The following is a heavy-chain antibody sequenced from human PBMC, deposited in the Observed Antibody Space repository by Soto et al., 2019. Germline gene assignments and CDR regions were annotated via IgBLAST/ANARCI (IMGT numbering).Heavy chain of an antibody. V-gene: IGHV3-74*01. Sequence: EVQLVESGGGLVQPGGSLRLSCAASGFTFSSYWMHWVRQAPGKGLVWVSRINSDGSSTSYADSVKGRFTISRHNAKNTLYLQMNSLRAEVTAVYYCARELVITMIVTDYYYGMDVWGQGTTVTVSS. J-gene: IGHJ6*02. CDR3: ARELVITMIVTDYYYGMDV. CDR1: GFTFSSYW. CDR2: INSDGSST. D-gene: IGHD3-22*01.